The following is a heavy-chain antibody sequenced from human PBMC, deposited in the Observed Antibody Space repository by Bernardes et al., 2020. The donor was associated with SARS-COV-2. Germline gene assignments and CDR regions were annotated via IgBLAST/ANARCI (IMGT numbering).Heavy chain of an antibody. Sequence: GESLKISCKGSEYNFATYWITWVRQTPGKGLEWVGRIDPSDSYAIYSPSFQGHVTLSVDKSISTAYLQWSSLKASDTAMYYCARPLVSGSYYYYYGMDVWGQGTTVTVSS. D-gene: IGHD2-15*01. CDR2: IDPSDSYA. CDR1: EYNFATYW. J-gene: IGHJ6*02. CDR3: ARPLVSGSYYYYYGMDV. V-gene: IGHV5-10-1*01.